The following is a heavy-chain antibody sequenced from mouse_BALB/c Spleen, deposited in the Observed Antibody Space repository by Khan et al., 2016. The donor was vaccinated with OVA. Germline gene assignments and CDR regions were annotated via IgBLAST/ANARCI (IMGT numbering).Heavy chain of an antibody. CDR2: IYPGTGST. J-gene: IGHJ3*01. V-gene: IGHV1-76*01. CDR3: ARGGDSDDAWFAY. CDR1: GYIFTSYW. Sequence: QVQLKQSGAELVRPGASVKLSCKTSGYIFTSYWIHWVKQRSGQGLEWIARIYPGTGSTYYNENFKGKATLTADKSSSTAFMQLSSLKSEESAVYCCARGGDSDDAWFAYWGQGTLVTVSA.